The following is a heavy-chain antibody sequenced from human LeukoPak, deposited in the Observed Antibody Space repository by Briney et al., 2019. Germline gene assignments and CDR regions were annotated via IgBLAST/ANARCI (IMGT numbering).Heavy chain of an antibody. CDR3: VRGIPGATAPDS. CDR1: GGSISTYK. V-gene: IGHV4-4*07. D-gene: IGHD1-26*01. CDR2: IYASGST. Sequence: PSQTLSLTCTVSGGSISTYKWSWIRQPAGKGLEWIGRIYASGSTNYNPSLKSRVTMSVDTSKNQFSLNLSSVTAADMAVYFCVRGIPGATAPDSWGQGTLVTVSS. J-gene: IGHJ4*02.